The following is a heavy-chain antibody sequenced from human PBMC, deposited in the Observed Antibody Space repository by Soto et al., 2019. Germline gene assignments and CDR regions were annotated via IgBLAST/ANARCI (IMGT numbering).Heavy chain of an antibody. CDR1: GGSFSGFF. V-gene: IGHV4-34*01. J-gene: IGHJ4*02. CDR2: INHSGRT. D-gene: IGHD3-22*01. CDR3: ARGSYYYDNSGYFH. Sequence: LSLTCAVHGGSFSGFFWTWTRQSPGRGLEWIGEINHSGRTNHNPSLKSRVTISVDTSKKQFSLNLRSVTAADTAVYYCARGSYYYDNSGYFHWGQGTQVTVSS.